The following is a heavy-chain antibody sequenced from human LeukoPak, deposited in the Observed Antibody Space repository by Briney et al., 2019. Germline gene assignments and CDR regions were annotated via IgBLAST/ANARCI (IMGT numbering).Heavy chain of an antibody. Sequence: PSETLSLTCTVSGGSISSYYWSWIRQPPGKGLERIGYIYYSGSTNYNPSLKSRVTISVDTSKNQFSLKLSFVAAADTAVYYCARTLGYSSGWYVHTKWLVAPLLDPWGQGTLVTVSS. CDR2: IYYSGST. CDR1: GGSISSYY. J-gene: IGHJ5*02. CDR3: ARTLGYSSGWYVHTKWLVAPLLDP. D-gene: IGHD6-19*01. V-gene: IGHV4-59*12.